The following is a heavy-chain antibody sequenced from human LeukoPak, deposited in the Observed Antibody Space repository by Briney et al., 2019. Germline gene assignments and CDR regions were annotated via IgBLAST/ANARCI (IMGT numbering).Heavy chain of an antibody. CDR2: ISGSGGRT. CDR1: GFTFSSYA. Sequence: GGSLRLSCAASGFTFSSYAMSWVRQAPGKGLEWVSAISGSGGRTYSADSVKGRFTTSRDNSKNTLYLQMNSLRAEDTAVYYCAKDLYQYFWSGYCPVYYYGMDVWGQGTTVTVSS. D-gene: IGHD3-3*02. V-gene: IGHV3-23*01. CDR3: AKDLYQYFWSGYCPVYYYGMDV. J-gene: IGHJ6*02.